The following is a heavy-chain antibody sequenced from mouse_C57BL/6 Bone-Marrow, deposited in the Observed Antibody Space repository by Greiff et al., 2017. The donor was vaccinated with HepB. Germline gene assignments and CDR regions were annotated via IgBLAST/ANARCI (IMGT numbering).Heavy chain of an antibody. Sequence: EVKLQESGPALVKPSQTVSLTCTVTGYSITNGNHWWNWIRQVSGSKLEWIGYISSSGSTDSNPSLKSRISITRDTSKNQLFLQLNSVTTEDIATYYCARERDLLRLGRGYFDVWGTGTTVTVSS. CDR3: ARERDLLRLGRGYFDV. D-gene: IGHD4-1*01. V-gene: IGHV3-4*01. J-gene: IGHJ1*03. CDR1: GYSITNGNHW. CDR2: ISSSGST.